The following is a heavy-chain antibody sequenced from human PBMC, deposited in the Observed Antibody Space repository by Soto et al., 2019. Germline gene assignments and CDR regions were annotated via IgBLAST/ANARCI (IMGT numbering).Heavy chain of an antibody. CDR2: IGTAGDT. J-gene: IGHJ6*02. Sequence: GGSLRLSCAASGFTFSSYDMHWVRQATGKGLEWVSAIGTAGDTYYPGSVKGRFTISRENAKNSLYLQMNSLRAGDTAVYYCARMREQLVRGYYYYGMDVWGQGTTVTVSS. CDR3: ARMREQLVRGYYYYGMDV. CDR1: GFTFSSYD. V-gene: IGHV3-13*01. D-gene: IGHD6-6*01.